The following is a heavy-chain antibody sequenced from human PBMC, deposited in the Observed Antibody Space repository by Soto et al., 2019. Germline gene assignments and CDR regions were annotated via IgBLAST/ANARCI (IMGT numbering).Heavy chain of an antibody. CDR3: ASLCGSGDFDY. J-gene: IGHJ4*02. Sequence: EVQLVESGGGLVQPGGSLRLSCAASGFTFSSYWMHLVRQAPGKGLVWVSRINSDGSSTSYADSVKGRFTISRDNAKNTLYLQMNSLRAEDTAVYYCASLCGSGDFDYWGQGTLVTVSS. CDR1: GFTFSSYW. D-gene: IGHD3-10*01. V-gene: IGHV3-74*01. CDR2: INSDGSST.